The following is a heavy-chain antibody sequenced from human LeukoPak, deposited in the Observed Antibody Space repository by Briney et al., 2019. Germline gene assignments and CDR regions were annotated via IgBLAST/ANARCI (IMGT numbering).Heavy chain of an antibody. D-gene: IGHD6-13*01. CDR1: GGSFSGYY. CDR3: ARGEGAAAGTGLNWFDP. J-gene: IGHJ5*02. Sequence: PSETLSLTCAVYGGSFSGYYWSWIRQPPGKGLEWIGEINHSGSTNYNPSLKSRVTISVDTSKNQFSLKLSSVTAADTAVYYCARGEGAAAGTGLNWFDPWGQGTLVTVFS. CDR2: INHSGST. V-gene: IGHV4-34*01.